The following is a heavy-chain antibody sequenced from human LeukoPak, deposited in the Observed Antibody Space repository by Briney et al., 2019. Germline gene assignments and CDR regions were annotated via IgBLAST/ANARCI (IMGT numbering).Heavy chain of an antibody. J-gene: IGHJ4*02. CDR3: ARDTGYCSGGSCYSTRDY. CDR1: GGTFSSYA. CDR2: IIPIFGTA. V-gene: IGHV1-69*01. Sequence: SVKVSCKASGGTFSSYAISWLRQAPGQGLEWMGGIIPIFGTANFAHKFKGRVTITADESTSTAYKELSSLRSEDTAVYYCARDTGYCSGGSCYSTRDYWGQGTLVTVSS. D-gene: IGHD2-15*01.